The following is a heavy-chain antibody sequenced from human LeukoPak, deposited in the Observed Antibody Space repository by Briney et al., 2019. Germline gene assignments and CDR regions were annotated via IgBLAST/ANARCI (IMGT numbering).Heavy chain of an antibody. CDR3: ARDYSSGWYGRDFDC. D-gene: IGHD6-19*01. CDR1: GFTFSSYS. J-gene: IGHJ4*02. V-gene: IGHV3-21*01. CDR2: ISSSSSYI. Sequence: GGSLRLSCAASGFTFSSYSMNWVRQAPGKGLEWVSSISSSSSYIYYADSVKGRFTISRDNAKNSLYLQMNSLRAEDTAVYYCARDYSSGWYGRDFDCWGQGTLVTVSS.